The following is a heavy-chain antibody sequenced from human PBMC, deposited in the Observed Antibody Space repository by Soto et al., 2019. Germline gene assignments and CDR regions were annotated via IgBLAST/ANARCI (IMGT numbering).Heavy chain of an antibody. V-gene: IGHV3-23*01. CDR1: GFILNNYA. D-gene: IGHD7-27*01. CDR3: VKRGRNWGAFDF. CDR2: IGGTDGDSDGVP. J-gene: IGHJ3*01. Sequence: VQLLESGGDLVQPGGSLRLSCVASGFILNNYAMSWVRQAPGKGLEWVSTIGGTDGDSDGVPWYEDSVKGRFTISRDSSANIRFLHMENLRAEDSSLYDGVKRGRNWGAFDFWGQGTTVVVSS.